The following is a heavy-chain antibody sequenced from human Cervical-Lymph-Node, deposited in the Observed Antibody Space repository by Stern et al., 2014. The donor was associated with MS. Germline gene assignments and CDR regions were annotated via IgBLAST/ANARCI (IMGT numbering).Heavy chain of an antibody. V-gene: IGHV3-11*01. J-gene: IGHJ4*02. CDR2: ISNSGQSI. CDR3: ARRKRSYDY. Sequence: QVQLVQSGGGLVKPGGSLRLSCAGSGFRFSDFYITWIRKSPERGLEWVSYISNSGQSIYYADSVKGRFTISRDNAKNSLYLEMNSLRVEDAGTYYCARRKRSYDYWGQGTLVTVSS. CDR1: GFRFSDFY.